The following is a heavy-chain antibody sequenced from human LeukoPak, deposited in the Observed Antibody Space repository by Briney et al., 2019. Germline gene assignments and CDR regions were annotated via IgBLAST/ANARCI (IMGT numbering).Heavy chain of an antibody. CDR1: GFTFDDYA. CDR3: AKDMAHSSSSRGVDY. D-gene: IGHD6-6*01. V-gene: IGHV3-9*01. CDR2: ISWNSGSI. J-gene: IGHJ4*02. Sequence: GGSLRLSCAASGFTFDDYAMHWVRQAPGKGLEWVSGISWNSGSIGYADSVKGRFTISRDNSKNSLYLQMNSLRTEDTALYYCAKDMAHSSSSRGVDYWGQGTLVTVSS.